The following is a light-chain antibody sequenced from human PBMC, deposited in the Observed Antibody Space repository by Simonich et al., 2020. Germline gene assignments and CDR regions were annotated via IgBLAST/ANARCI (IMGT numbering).Light chain of an antibody. CDR3: CSYAGSYSWV. CDR1: SSDVGVYNY. V-gene: IGLV2-11*01. J-gene: IGLJ3*02. Sequence: QSALTQPRPVSGSPGQSVTISRTGTSSDVGVYNYVSWYQQHPGKAPKLMIYDVRKRPSRVPDRFSGTKSGNTASLTISGLQAEDEADYYCCSYAGSYSWVFGGGTKLTVL. CDR2: DVR.